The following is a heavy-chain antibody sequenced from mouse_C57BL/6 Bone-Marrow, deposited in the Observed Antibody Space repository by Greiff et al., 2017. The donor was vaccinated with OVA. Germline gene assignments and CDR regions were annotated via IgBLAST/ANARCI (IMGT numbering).Heavy chain of an antibody. CDR3: ARWGYYVSMDY. J-gene: IGHJ4*01. CDR1: GYAFTNYL. D-gene: IGHD2-1*01. Sequence: VQLQQSGAELVRPGTSVKVSCKASGYAFTNYLIEWVKQRPGQGLEWIGVLNPGSGGTNYNAKFKGKATLTADKSSSTAYMQLSSLTSEDSAVYFCARWGYYVSMDYWGQGTSVTVSS. V-gene: IGHV1-54*01. CDR2: LNPGSGGT.